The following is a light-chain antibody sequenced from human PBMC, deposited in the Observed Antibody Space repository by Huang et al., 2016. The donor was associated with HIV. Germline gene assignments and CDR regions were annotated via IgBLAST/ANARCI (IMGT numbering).Light chain of an antibody. V-gene: IGKV1-39*01. CDR3: QQSYGTPRT. CDR2: GTS. Sequence: DIQMTQFPISLSASVGDRVTITCRAGQNIYEDLNWYQQIPGRAPKLLIYGTSSLQSGVPSRFSGSGSGSHFTLTITSLQPEDSATYYCQQSYGTPRTFGQGTKLEI. CDR1: QNIYED. J-gene: IGKJ2*01.